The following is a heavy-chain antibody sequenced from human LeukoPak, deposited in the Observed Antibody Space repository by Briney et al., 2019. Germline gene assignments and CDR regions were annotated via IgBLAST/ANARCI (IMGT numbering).Heavy chain of an antibody. CDR3: TTDLGRALVVVSGDY. D-gene: IGHD3-22*01. Sequence: GGSLRLSCAASGFTFSYCWMSWVRQAPGKGLEWVGRIKSKTDGGTTDYAAPVKGRFTISRDDSKNTLYLQMNSLKTEDTAVYYCTTDLGRALVVVSGDYWGQGTLVTVSS. V-gene: IGHV3-15*01. J-gene: IGHJ4*02. CDR1: GFTFSYCW. CDR2: IKSKTDGGTT.